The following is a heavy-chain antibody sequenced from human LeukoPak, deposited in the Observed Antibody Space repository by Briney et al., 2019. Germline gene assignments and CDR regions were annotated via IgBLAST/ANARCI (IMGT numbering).Heavy chain of an antibody. D-gene: IGHD3-22*01. CDR2: INPNSGGT. CDR1: GYTFTGYY. J-gene: IGHJ4*02. Sequence: ASVKVSCKASGYTFTGYYMHWLRQAPGQGLEWMGWINPNSGGTNYARKFQGRVTMTRDTSISTAYMELSRLRSDDTAVYYCARAHLDRLTDYWSQGTLVTVSS. V-gene: IGHV1-2*02. CDR3: ARAHLDRLTDY.